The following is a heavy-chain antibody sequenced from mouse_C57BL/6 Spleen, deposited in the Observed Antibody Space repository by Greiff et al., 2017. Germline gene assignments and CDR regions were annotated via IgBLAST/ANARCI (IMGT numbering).Heavy chain of an antibody. D-gene: IGHD1-1*01. CDR2: IDPSDSYT. CDR1: GYTFTSYW. CDR3: ARGGTTVVANFDY. V-gene: IGHV1-50*01. J-gene: IGHJ2*01. Sequence: QVQLQQPGAELVKPGASVKLSCKASGYTFTSYWMQWVTQRPGQGLEWIGEIDPSDSYTNYNQKFKGKATLTVDTSSSTAYMQRSSLTSEDSAVYYCARGGTTVVANFDYWGEGTTRTVSS.